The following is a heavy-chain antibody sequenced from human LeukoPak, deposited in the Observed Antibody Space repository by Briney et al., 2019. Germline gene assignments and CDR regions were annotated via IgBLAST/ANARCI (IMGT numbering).Heavy chain of an antibody. CDR3: ARDRFGAVSQILFDY. CDR1: GFTFSSYD. CDR2: ISSSSSYI. J-gene: IGHJ4*02. Sequence: RGSLRLSRAASGFTFSSYDMNRGRQTPPKRPEWVSSISSSSSYIYYAHSVKGRFTISRDDAKTSLSLQMNSLSAEDTAVYYCARDRFGAVSQILFDYWGQGTLVTVSS. D-gene: IGHD3-16*01. V-gene: IGHV3-21*01.